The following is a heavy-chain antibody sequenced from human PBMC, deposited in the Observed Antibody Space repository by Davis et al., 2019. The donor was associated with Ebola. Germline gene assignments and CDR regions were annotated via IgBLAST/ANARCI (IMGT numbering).Heavy chain of an antibody. D-gene: IGHD3-10*01. Sequence: AASVKVSCKASGGTFSSYAISWVRQAPGQGLEWMGGIIPIFGTTNYAQKFQGRVTITADKSTSTAYMELNSLRAEDTAVYYCAREAMVRGVIIMDYWGQGTLVTVSS. V-gene: IGHV1-69*06. J-gene: IGHJ4*02. CDR2: IIPIFGTT. CDR1: GGTFSSYA. CDR3: AREAMVRGVIIMDY.